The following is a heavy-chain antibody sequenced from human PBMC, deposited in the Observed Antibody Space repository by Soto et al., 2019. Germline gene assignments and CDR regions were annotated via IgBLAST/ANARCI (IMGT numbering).Heavy chain of an antibody. V-gene: IGHV1-18*01. D-gene: IGHD5-12*01. J-gene: IGHJ4*02. CDR1: GYTFTSYG. CDR3: ARWGGMATNFGFDY. Sequence: ASVKVSCKASGYTFTSYGISWVRQAPGQGLEWMGWISAYNGNTNYAQKLQGRVTMTTDTSTSTAYMELRSLRSDDTAVYYWARWGGMATNFGFDYWGQGTLVTVSS. CDR2: ISAYNGNT.